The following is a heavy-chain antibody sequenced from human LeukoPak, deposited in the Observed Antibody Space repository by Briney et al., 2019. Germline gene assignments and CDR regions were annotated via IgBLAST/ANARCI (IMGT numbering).Heavy chain of an antibody. CDR2: IYYSGST. V-gene: IGHV4-59*01. D-gene: IGHD5-12*01. Sequence: SETLSLTCTVSGGSISSYYWSWIRQPPGKGLEWIGYIYYSGSTNYNPSLKSRVTISVDTSKNQFSLKLSSVTAADMAVYYCARKGSGYDLGEDAFDIWGQGTMVTVSS. CDR1: GGSISSYY. J-gene: IGHJ3*02. CDR3: ARKGSGYDLGEDAFDI.